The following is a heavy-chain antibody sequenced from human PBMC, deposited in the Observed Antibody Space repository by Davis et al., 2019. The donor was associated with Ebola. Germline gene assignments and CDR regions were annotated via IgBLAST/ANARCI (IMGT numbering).Heavy chain of an antibody. J-gene: IGHJ6*02. CDR3: ARDADYGGNSGLFYYYYGMDV. CDR1: GFTFSSYG. CDR2: IWYDGSNK. V-gene: IGHV3-33*01. Sequence: PGGSLRLSCAASGFTFSSYGMHWVRQAPGKGLEWVAVIWYDGSNKYYADSVKGRFTISRDNSKNTLYLQMNSLRAEDTAVYYCARDADYGGNSGLFYYYYGMDVWGQGTTVTVSS. D-gene: IGHD4-23*01.